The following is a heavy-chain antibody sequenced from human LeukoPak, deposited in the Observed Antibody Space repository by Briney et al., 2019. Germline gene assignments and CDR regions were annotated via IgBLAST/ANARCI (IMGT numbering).Heavy chain of an antibody. D-gene: IGHD6-13*01. V-gene: IGHV3-21*01. J-gene: IGHJ4*02. CDR1: GFTFSSYS. Sequence: GGSLRLSCAASGFTFSSYSMNWVRQAPGKGLEWVSSICSSSSYIYYADSVKGRFTISRDNAKNSLYLQMNSLRAEDTAVYYCARSQFPGIAAAGTDYWGQGTLVTVSS. CDR3: ARSQFPGIAAAGTDY. CDR2: ICSSSSYI.